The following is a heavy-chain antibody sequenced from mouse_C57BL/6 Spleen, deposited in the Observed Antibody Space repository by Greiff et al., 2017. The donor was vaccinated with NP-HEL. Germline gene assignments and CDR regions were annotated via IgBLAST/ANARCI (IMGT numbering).Heavy chain of an antibody. Sequence: QVQLQQSGAELVRPGASVKMSCKASGYTFTSYNMHWVKQTPIQGLEWIGAIYPGNGDTSYNQKFKGKATLTVDKSSSTAYMQLSSLTSEDSAVYICATLTGTAYWGQGTLVTVSA. V-gene: IGHV1-12*01. J-gene: IGHJ3*01. CDR2: IYPGNGDT. D-gene: IGHD4-1*01. CDR1: GYTFTSYN. CDR3: ATLTGTAY.